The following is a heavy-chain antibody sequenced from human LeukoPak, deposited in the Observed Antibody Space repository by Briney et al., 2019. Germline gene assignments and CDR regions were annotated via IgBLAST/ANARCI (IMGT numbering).Heavy chain of an antibody. D-gene: IGHD5-24*01. V-gene: IGHV3-15*01. J-gene: IGHJ4*02. CDR1: GFTFSDYY. CDR3: TTDMEGWLQSNY. CDR2: IKSKTDGGTT. Sequence: GGSLRLSCAASGFTFSDYYMSWIRQAPGKGLEWVGRIKSKTDGGTTDYAAPVKGRFTISRDDSKNTLYLQMNSLKTEDTAVYYCTTDMEGWLQSNYWGQGTLVTVSS.